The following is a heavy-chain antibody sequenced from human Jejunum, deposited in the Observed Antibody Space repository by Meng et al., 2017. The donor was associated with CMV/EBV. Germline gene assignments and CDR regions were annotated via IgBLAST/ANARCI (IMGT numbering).Heavy chain of an antibody. CDR2: ISGDGSDL. V-gene: IGHV3-48*03. CDR3: VRDILRVGITYYFDY. Sequence: FTFGGFAISWVRLAPGKGLGWISYISGDGSDLFYGDSVRSRFTISRDNAKNSLYLQINSLRVEDTAVYYCVRDILRVGITYYFDYWGQGTLVTVSS. CDR1: FTFGGFA. J-gene: IGHJ4*02. D-gene: IGHD1-26*01.